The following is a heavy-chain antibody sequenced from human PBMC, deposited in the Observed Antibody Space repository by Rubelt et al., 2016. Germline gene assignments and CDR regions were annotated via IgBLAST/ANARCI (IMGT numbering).Heavy chain of an antibody. J-gene: IGHJ4*02. Sequence: EVQLVESGGDLVQPGGSLRLSCAASGFTFSSYSMNWVRQAPGKGLEWVSSISSSSSYIYYADSVKGRFTISKDNAKKSLYLQMDRLRVEDTAVYYCAALNRGAYGPVDYWGQGTPVTVSS. CDR2: ISSSSSYI. D-gene: IGHD3-10*01. V-gene: IGHV3-21*01. CDR1: GFTFSSYS. CDR3: AALNRGAYGPVDY.